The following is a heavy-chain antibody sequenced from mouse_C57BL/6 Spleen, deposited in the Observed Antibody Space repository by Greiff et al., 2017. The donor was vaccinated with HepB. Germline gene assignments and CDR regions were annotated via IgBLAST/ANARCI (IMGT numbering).Heavy chain of an antibody. D-gene: IGHD1-1*01. CDR2: ISNLAYSI. CDR3: ARVATDYFDY. J-gene: IGHJ2*01. CDR1: GFTFSDYG. Sequence: EVKVEESGGGLVQPGGSLKLSCAASGFTFSDYGMAWVRQAPRKGPEWVAFISNLAYSIYYADTVTGRFTISRENAKNTLYLEMSSLRSEDTAMYYCARVATDYFDYWGQGTTLTVSS. V-gene: IGHV5-15*04.